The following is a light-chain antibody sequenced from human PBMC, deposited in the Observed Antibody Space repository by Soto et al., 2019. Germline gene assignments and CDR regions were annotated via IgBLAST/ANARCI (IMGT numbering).Light chain of an antibody. CDR3: QQYYSTPLT. V-gene: IGKV4-1*01. CDR2: WAS. Sequence: DIVMTQSPDSLAVSLGERAAINCKSNQSVLYSSNNKNYLAWYQQKPGQPPKLLIYWASTRKSGVPDRFSGSGSGTDFTLTISSLQAEDVAVYYCQQYYSTPLTFGGGTKVEIK. J-gene: IGKJ4*01. CDR1: QSVLYSSNNKNY.